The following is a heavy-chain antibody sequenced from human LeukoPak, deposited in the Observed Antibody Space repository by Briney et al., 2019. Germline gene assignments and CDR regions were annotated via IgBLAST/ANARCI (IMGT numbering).Heavy chain of an antibody. V-gene: IGHV1-18*01. CDR3: ARIPGRLRADYYYYYMDV. CDR2: ISAYNGNT. CDR1: GGTFSSCA. D-gene: IGHD5-12*01. J-gene: IGHJ6*03. Sequence: ASVKVSCKASGGTFSSCAISWVRQAPGQGLEWMGWISAYNGNTNYAQKLQGRVTMTTDTSTSTAYMELRSLRSDDTAVYYCARIPGRLRADYYYYYMDVWGKGTTVTVSS.